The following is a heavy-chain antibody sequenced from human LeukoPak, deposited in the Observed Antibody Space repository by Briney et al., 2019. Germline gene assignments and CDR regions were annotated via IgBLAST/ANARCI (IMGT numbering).Heavy chain of an antibody. CDR1: GGSISSYY. Sequence: SSETLSLTCTVSGGSISSYYWSWIRQPPGKGLEWIGYIYYSGSTNYNPSLKSRVTISVDTPKNQFSLKLSSVTAADTAVYYCARAGMQGFWSGYSPYYYYYYGMDVWGQGTTVTVSS. CDR3: ARAGMQGFWSGYSPYYYYYYGMDV. CDR2: IYYSGST. V-gene: IGHV4-59*01. J-gene: IGHJ6*02. D-gene: IGHD3-3*01.